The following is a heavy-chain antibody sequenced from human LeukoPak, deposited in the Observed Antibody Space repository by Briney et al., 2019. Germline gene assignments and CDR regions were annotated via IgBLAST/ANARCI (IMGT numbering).Heavy chain of an antibody. J-gene: IGHJ4*02. V-gene: IGHV4-59*02. CDR1: GGSVSDYY. Sequence: NPSETLSPTCTISGGSVSDYYWSWIRQSPGRGLEWIGYIYHTGSTSYSPSLKSRVTISADTSQNQFSLKLSSVTAADTAVYYCASRKLGNDYWGQGTLVTVSS. CDR3: ASRKLGNDY. D-gene: IGHD7-27*01. CDR2: IYHTGST.